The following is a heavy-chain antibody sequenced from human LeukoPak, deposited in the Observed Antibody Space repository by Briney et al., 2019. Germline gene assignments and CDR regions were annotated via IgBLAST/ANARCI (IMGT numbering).Heavy chain of an antibody. CDR2: INHSGST. V-gene: IGHV4-34*01. D-gene: IGHD2-15*01. CDR3: ARWVVAADYYYYMDV. Sequence: PSETLSLTCAVHGGSFSGYYWSWIRQPPGKGLEWIGEINHSGSTNYNPSLKSRITISVDTSKNQFSLKLSSVTAADTAVYYCARWVVAADYYYYMDVWGNGTTVTVSS. CDR1: GGSFSGYY. J-gene: IGHJ6*03.